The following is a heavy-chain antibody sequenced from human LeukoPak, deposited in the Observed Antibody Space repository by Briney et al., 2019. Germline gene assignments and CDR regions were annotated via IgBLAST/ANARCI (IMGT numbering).Heavy chain of an antibody. Sequence: GGSLRLSCAASGFTFSSYEMNWVRQAPGKGLEWVSYISSSGSTIYYADSEKGRFTISRDNAKNSLYLQMNSLRAEDTAVYYCARPSTYCGGDCSLDYWGQGTLVTVSS. V-gene: IGHV3-48*03. J-gene: IGHJ4*02. D-gene: IGHD2-21*02. CDR3: ARPSTYCGGDCSLDY. CDR1: GFTFSSYE. CDR2: ISSSGSTI.